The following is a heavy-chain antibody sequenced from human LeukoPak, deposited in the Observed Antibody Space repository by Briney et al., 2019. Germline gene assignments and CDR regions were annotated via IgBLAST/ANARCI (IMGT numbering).Heavy chain of an antibody. V-gene: IGHV3-49*03. CDR3: TIPERYCSGGSCYGDDY. CDR1: GFTFGDYA. CDR2: IRSKAYGGTT. D-gene: IGHD2-15*01. J-gene: IGHJ4*02. Sequence: GGSLRLSCTASGFTFGDYAMSWFRQAPGKGLEWVGFIRSKAYGGTTEYAASVKGRFTISRDDSKSIAYLQMNSLKTEDTAVYYCTIPERYCSGGSCYGDDYWGQGTLVTVSS.